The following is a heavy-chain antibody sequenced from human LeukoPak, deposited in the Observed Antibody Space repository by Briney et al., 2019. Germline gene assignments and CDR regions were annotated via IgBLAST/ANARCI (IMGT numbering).Heavy chain of an antibody. J-gene: IGHJ4*02. CDR1: GFTFSSYV. CDR3: ARDPGRTTPYYFGC. CDR2: ISNDGNNK. D-gene: IGHD4-11*01. V-gene: IGHV3-30*04. Sequence: GGSLRLSCAASGFTFSSYVMHWVCQAPGKGLEWVAVISNDGNNKDYADSVKGRFTISRDNSKNTLYLQMNSLRAEDTAVYYCARDPGRTTPYYFGCWGQGTLVTVSS.